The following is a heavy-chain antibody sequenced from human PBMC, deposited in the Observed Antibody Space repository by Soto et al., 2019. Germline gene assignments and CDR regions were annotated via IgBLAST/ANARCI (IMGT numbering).Heavy chain of an antibody. D-gene: IGHD6-19*01. CDR1: GGSFSGYY. CDR3: ASQRSGIAVAANDY. J-gene: IGHJ4*02. CDR2: INHSGST. V-gene: IGHV4-34*01. Sequence: PSETLSLTCAVYGGSFSGYYWSWIRQPPGKGLEWIGEINHSGSTNYNPSLKSRVTISVDTSKNQFSLKLSSVTAADTAVYYCASQRSGIAVAANDYWGQGTLVTVSS.